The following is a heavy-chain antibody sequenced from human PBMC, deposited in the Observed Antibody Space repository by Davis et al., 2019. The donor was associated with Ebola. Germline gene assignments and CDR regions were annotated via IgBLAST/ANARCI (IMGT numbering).Heavy chain of an antibody. J-gene: IGHJ4*02. CDR3: ARQARKQLVRLDY. CDR2: INHSGST. D-gene: IGHD6-6*01. V-gene: IGHV4-34*01. Sequence: SETLSLTCAVYGGSFSGYYWSWIRQPPGKGLEWIGEINHSGSTNYNPSLKSRVTISVDTSKNQFSLKLSSVTAADTAVYYRARQARKQLVRLDYWGQGTLVTVSS. CDR1: GGSFSGYY.